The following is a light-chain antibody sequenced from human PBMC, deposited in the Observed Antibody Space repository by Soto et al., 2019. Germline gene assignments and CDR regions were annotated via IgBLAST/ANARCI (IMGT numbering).Light chain of an antibody. CDR3: QQYNNWPWT. CDR1: QSVSSSY. V-gene: IGKV3-20*01. J-gene: IGKJ1*01. Sequence: EIVFTQSPGTVSLSPGERATLSCRASQSVSSSYLAWYQQKPGQAPRLLIYGASSRATGIPARFSGSGSGTDFTLTISSLQSEDFAVYYCQQYNNWPWTFGQGTKVDIK. CDR2: GAS.